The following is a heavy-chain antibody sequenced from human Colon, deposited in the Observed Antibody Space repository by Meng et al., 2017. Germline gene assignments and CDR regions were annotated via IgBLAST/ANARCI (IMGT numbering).Heavy chain of an antibody. CDR2: TYYKSKYYN. J-gene: IGHJ4*02. Sequence: QLRLQQPGPGRGKPPQTLPLTCAISGDCVSSNSAAWNWMMQSPSSGLEWLGRTYYKSKYYNDYALSVKSRLTINPDTSKNQFSLQMNSVSPEDTAMYYCARDWGDVRGGFDFWGQGTLVTVSS. CDR3: ARDWGDVRGGFDF. V-gene: IGHV6-1*01. CDR1: GDCVSSNSAA. D-gene: IGHD3-10*02.